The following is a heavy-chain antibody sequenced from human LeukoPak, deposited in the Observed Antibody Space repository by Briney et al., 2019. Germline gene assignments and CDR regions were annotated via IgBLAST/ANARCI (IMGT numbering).Heavy chain of an antibody. CDR2: ISAYNGNT. J-gene: IGHJ4*02. Sequence: ASVKVSCKASGYTFTSYGISWVRQAPGQGLEWMGWISAYNGNTNYARKFQDRVTITADESTSTAYMELSSLRSEDTAVYYCARVPLGYFDYWGQGTLVTVSS. CDR3: ARVPLGYFDY. V-gene: IGHV1-18*01. CDR1: GYTFTSYG.